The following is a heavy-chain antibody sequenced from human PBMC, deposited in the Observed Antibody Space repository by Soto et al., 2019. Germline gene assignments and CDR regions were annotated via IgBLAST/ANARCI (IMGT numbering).Heavy chain of an antibody. D-gene: IGHD3-3*01. J-gene: IGHJ4*02. Sequence: EVQLVVSGGDLVQPGGSLRLSCVASGFTLSAHYMDWVRQAPGKGLEWVGRIKDKPRSYTTDYADSVKGRFTISRDDSKNSIYLQMNSLTTEDTATYFCADLTWSGNYFPWGQGSLVTVSS. CDR1: GFTLSAHY. CDR2: IKDKPRSYTT. CDR3: ADLTWSGNYFP. V-gene: IGHV3-72*01.